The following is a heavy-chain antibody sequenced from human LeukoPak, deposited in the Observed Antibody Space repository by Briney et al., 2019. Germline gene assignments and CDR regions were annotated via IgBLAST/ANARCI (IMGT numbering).Heavy chain of an antibody. CDR3: AKADIVVVVAAIVDY. CDR1: GFTFSSFI. J-gene: IGHJ4*02. D-gene: IGHD2-15*01. Sequence: GGSLRLSCAASGFTFSSFIMSWVRQAPGKGLEWVSAISGSGGSTYYADSVKGRFTISRDNSKNTLYLQMNSLRAEDTAVHYCAKADIVVVVAAIVDYWGQGTLVTVSS. V-gene: IGHV3-23*01. CDR2: ISGSGGST.